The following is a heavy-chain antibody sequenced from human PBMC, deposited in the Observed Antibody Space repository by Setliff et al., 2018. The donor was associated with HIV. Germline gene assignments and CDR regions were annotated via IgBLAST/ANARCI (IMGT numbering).Heavy chain of an antibody. J-gene: IGHJ6*03. V-gene: IGHV6-1*01. D-gene: IGHD7-27*01. CDR2: TYYRSKWSN. Sequence: LSLTCAISGDSVSSNTAAWNWIRQSPSRGLEWLGRTYYRSKWSNDYAVSVKSRITINPDTSKNQFSLQLNSVTPEDTAVYFCARGGDWGYNYYMDVWDKGTTVTVSS. CDR1: GDSVSSNTAA. CDR3: ARGGDWGYNYYMDV.